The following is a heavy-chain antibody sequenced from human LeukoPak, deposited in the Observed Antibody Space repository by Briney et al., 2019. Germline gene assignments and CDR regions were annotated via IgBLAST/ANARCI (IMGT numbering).Heavy chain of an antibody. J-gene: IGHJ4*02. CDR3: AKGYITSPPATRLFDY. Sequence: PGGSLRLSCAASGFTSSSYWMHWVRQVPGKGLVWVSRISGDGTARNYADSVKGRFTISRDNSKKSLYLQMDSLRAEDTAIYYCAKGYITSPPATRLFDYWGQGTLVTVSS. CDR1: GFTSSSYW. D-gene: IGHD5-12*01. V-gene: IGHV3-74*01. CDR2: ISGDGTAR.